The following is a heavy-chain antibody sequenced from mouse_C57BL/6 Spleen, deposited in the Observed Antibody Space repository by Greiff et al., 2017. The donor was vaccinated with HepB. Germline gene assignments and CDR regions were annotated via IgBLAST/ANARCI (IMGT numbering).Heavy chain of an antibody. CDR2: IDPEDGDT. V-gene: IGHV14-1*01. D-gene: IGHD1-1*01. CDR1: GFNIKDYY. CDR3: TYCASSYPNYGCDY. Sequence: EVQLQQSGAELVRPGASVKLSCTASGFNIKDYYMHWVKQRPEQGLEWIGRIDPEDGDTEYAAKFKGKATMTADTSSNTAYLQLSSLTSEDTAVYYCTYCASSYPNYGCDYWGQGTSVTVSS. J-gene: IGHJ4*01.